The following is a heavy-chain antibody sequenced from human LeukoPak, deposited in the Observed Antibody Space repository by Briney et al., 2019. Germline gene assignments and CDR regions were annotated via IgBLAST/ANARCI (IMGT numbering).Heavy chain of an antibody. D-gene: IGHD6-19*01. CDR1: GFTVSSNY. CDR2: IYDSGTT. J-gene: IGHJ4*02. V-gene: IGHV3-53*01. CDR3: AGRRSSGWYAY. Sequence: GGSLRLSCATSGFTVSSNYMSWVRQAPGKGLEGVSVIYDSGTTYYADSVKGRFLIFRDTSKNTVDLQMNSLRVEDTAVYYCAGRRSSGWYAYWGQGTLVTVSS.